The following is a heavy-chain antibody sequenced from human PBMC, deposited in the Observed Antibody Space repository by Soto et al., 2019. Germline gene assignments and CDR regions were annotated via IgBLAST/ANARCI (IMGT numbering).Heavy chain of an antibody. CDR1: GYTFTNYG. Sequence: ASVKLSCKASGYTFTNYGINWVRQAPGQGLEWLGWVSAYNGERRYAQRVQARVIMTTDTSTTTAYMELRSLRSDDTAVYYCSRGTSIPASGDYWGQGTLVTVSS. CDR3: SRGTSIPASGDY. CDR2: VSAYNGER. J-gene: IGHJ4*01. D-gene: IGHD6-6*01. V-gene: IGHV1-18*01.